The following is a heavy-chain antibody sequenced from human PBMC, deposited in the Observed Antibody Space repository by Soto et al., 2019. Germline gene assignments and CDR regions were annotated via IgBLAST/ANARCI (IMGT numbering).Heavy chain of an antibody. J-gene: IGHJ4*01. V-gene: IGHV3-30*03. CDR3: ARSVEGHFDF. CDR2: ISYDGSNR. CDR1: GFTFSDYY. D-gene: IGHD6-19*01. Sequence: PGGSLRLSCTASGFTFSDYYMSWVRQAPGKGLEWVALISYDGSNRYYADSVKGRFTISRDNAKNSVYLQMTSLRDEDTAVYYCARSVEGHFDFWGQGILVTVSS.